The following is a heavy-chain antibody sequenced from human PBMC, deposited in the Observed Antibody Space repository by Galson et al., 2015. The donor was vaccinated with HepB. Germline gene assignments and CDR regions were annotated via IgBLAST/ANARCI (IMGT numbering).Heavy chain of an antibody. D-gene: IGHD4-23*01. V-gene: IGHV3-30*18. CDR3: AKVHYGGNSYYFDY. CDR1: GFTFSSYG. Sequence: SLRLSCAASGFTFSSYGMHWVRQAPGKGLEWVAVISYDGSNKYYADSVKGRFTISRDNSKNTLYLQMNSLRAEDTAVYYCAKVHYGGNSYYFDYWGQGTLVTVSS. CDR2: ISYDGSNK. J-gene: IGHJ4*02.